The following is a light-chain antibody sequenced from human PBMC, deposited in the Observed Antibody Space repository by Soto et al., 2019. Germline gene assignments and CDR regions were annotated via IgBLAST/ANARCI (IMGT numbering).Light chain of an antibody. Sequence: QSVLTQPRSVSVSPGQSVTISCTGTSSDVGGYNYVSWYQQHPGKAPKVMIYLVSKRPSGVPDRFSGSKSGNTASLTISGLQAEDEADYYCCSYAGNYIYVFGTGTKVTVL. CDR1: SSDVGGYNY. J-gene: IGLJ1*01. CDR2: LVS. CDR3: CSYAGNYIYV. V-gene: IGLV2-11*01.